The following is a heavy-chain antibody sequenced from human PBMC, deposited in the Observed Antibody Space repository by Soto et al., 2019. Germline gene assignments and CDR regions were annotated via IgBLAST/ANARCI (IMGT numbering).Heavy chain of an antibody. V-gene: IGHV1-69*13. CDR3: ARDRYSSSTNYYYGMDV. D-gene: IGHD6-13*01. J-gene: IGHJ6*02. Sequence: SVKVSCKASGGTFSSYAISWVRQAPGQGLEWMGRIIPIFGTANYAQKFQGRVTITADESTSTAYMELSSLRSEDTAVYYCARDRYSSSTNYYYGMDVWGQGTTVTVPS. CDR2: IIPIFGTA. CDR1: GGTFSSYA.